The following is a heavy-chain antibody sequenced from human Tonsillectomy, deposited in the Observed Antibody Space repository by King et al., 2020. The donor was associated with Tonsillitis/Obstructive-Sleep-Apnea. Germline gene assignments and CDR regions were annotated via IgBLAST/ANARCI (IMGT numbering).Heavy chain of an antibody. CDR1: GGSFSAYY. Sequence: VQLQQWGAGLLKPSETLSLTCAVYGGSFSAYYWNWIRQPPGKGLEWIGEINHSGSTNYNPSLKSRVIISVDTSKNQFSLKLSSVTATATAVYYCAKSSRFDPWGQGTLVTVSS. CDR3: AKSSRFDP. V-gene: IGHV4-34*01. J-gene: IGHJ5*02. CDR2: INHSGST.